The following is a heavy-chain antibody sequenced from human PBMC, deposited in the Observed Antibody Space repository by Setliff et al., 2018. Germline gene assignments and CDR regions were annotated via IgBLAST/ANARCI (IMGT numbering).Heavy chain of an antibody. D-gene: IGHD6-19*01. V-gene: IGHV4-4*07. CDR1: GGSISNYY. CDR2: IYTSGRT. Sequence: PSETLSLTCTVSGGSISNYYWSWIRQPAGKGLEWIGRIYTSGRTTYNPSLKSRVTMSLDTPKNQFSLKLSSVTAADTAVYYCARGSSGWYSGAFDIWGQGTMVTVSS. J-gene: IGHJ3*02. CDR3: ARGSSGWYSGAFDI.